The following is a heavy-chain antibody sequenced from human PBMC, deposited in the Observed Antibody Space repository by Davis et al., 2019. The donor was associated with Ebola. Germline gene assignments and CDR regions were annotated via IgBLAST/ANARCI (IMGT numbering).Heavy chain of an antibody. V-gene: IGHV3-15*01. D-gene: IGHD1-26*01. J-gene: IGHJ4*03. CDR1: GITFSNAW. CDR2: IKSKTEGGTA. Sequence: GESLKIPCAASGITFSNAWLRRVRQVPGKGLEWVGRIKSKTEGGTADYAAPVKGRFTISRDDSKNTLYLQMNSLKTEDTAVYFCTTDRRSGSYFDYWGQGALVTVSS. CDR3: TTDRRSGSYFDY.